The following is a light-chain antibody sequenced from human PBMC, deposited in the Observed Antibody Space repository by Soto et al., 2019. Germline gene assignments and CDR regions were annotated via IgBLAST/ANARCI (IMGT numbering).Light chain of an antibody. J-gene: IGLJ2*01. CDR2: RND. Sequence: QSVLTQPPSASGTPGQRVTISCSGSTSNIGSNYVYWYQHLPGTAPKLLIYRNDQRPSGVPDRFSGSKSGTSASLAISGLRSEDEADYYCAAWDDSLSGSVLFGGGTKVT. CDR3: AAWDDSLSGSVL. CDR1: TSNIGSNY. V-gene: IGLV1-47*01.